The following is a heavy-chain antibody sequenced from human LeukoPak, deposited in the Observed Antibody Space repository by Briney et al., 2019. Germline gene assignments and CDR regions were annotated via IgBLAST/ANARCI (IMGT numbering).Heavy chain of an antibody. CDR1: GGSISSYY. CDR3: ARDKVNYDVLTGYYTFTKGDYYGMDV. D-gene: IGHD3-9*01. Sequence: PSETLSLTCTVSGGSISSYYWSWIRQPPGKGLGWIGYIYYSGSTNYNPSLKSRVTISVDTSKNQFSLKLSSVTAADTAVYYCARDKVNYDVLTGYYTFTKGDYYGMDVWGQGTTVTVSS. CDR2: IYYSGST. J-gene: IGHJ6*02. V-gene: IGHV4-59*01.